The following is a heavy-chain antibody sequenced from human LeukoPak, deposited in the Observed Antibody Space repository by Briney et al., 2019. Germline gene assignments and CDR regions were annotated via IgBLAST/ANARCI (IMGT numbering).Heavy chain of an antibody. CDR3: SWDDGTGLEGV. CDR2: IHYSGST. V-gene: IGHV4-59*12. Sequence: WETLSLTCSVSGVSISSYYWSWIRQPPGKGLEWIGDIHYSGSTNYNPSLKTRLTNSVDKSNNQFPLPLSPRPVADPPVFYCSWDDGTGLEGVWGQRTLLTV. CDR1: GVSISSYY. J-gene: IGHJ4*02. D-gene: IGHD3-10*01.